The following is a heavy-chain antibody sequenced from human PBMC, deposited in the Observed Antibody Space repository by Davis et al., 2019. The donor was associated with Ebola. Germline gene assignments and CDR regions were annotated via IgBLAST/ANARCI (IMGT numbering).Heavy chain of an antibody. CDR2: ISSNNVYI. CDR1: GFTSSTYT. V-gene: IGHV3-21*01. CDR3: ARELRRMAARQSLWDPPSTVSPYFDS. J-gene: IGHJ4*02. D-gene: IGHD6-6*01. Sequence: GESLKISCAASGFTSSTYTMIWVRQAPGKGLEWVSFISSNNVYIYYADSVKGRFTISRDTAKNSVHLQMDGLRVEDTAVYSCARELRRMAARQSLWDPPSTVSPYFDSWGQGILVTVSS.